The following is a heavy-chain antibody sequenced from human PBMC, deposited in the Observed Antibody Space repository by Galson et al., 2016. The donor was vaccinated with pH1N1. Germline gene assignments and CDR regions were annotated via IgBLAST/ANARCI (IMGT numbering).Heavy chain of an antibody. J-gene: IGHJ4*02. CDR1: GFTFINYA. Sequence: SLRLSCAASGFTFINYAMSWVRQAPGKGLEWVSTISGTGDPTYYADSVKGRFTISRDNSNNTVYLRMKSLRVEDTAVYYCAKDRGRYSEIDYWGQGTLVTVSS. V-gene: IGHV3-23*01. CDR3: AKDRGRYSEIDY. D-gene: IGHD1-26*01. CDR2: ISGTGDPT.